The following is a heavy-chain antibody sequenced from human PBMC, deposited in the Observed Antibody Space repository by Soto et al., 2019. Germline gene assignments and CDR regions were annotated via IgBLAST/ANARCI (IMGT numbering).Heavy chain of an antibody. CDR3: ARVPSP. Sequence: PSETLSLTCTVFGDSIIRGGYSWSWIRQPPGKGLEWIGYIYHSGSTYYNPSLKSRVTISVDRSKNQFSLKLSSVTAADTAVYYCARVPSPWGQGTLVTVSS. CDR1: GDSIIRGGYS. V-gene: IGHV4-30-2*01. J-gene: IGHJ5*02. CDR2: IYHSGST.